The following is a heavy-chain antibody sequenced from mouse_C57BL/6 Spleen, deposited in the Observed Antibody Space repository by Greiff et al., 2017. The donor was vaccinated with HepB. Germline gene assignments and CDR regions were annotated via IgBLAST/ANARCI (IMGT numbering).Heavy chain of an antibody. V-gene: IGHV1-81*01. Sequence: VHLVESGAELARPGASVKLSCKASGYTFTSYGISWVKQRTGQGLEWIGEIYPRSGNTYYNEKFKGKATLTADKSSSTAYMELRSLTSEDSAVYFCARNYYGSSPYAMDYWGQGTSVTVSS. D-gene: IGHD1-1*01. CDR1: GYTFTSYG. J-gene: IGHJ4*01. CDR2: IYPRSGNT. CDR3: ARNYYGSSPYAMDY.